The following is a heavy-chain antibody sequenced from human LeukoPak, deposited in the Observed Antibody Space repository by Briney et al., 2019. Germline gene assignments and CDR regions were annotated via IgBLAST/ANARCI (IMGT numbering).Heavy chain of an antibody. CDR2: ISDNGDNT. V-gene: IGHV3-64D*08. D-gene: IGHD1-26*01. Sequence: GGSLRLSCSASGFTFSVHYMHWVRQAPGKGLEYVSTISDNGDNTCYADSVKGRFIISRDNSKNTLYLQMYSLRVEDTAVYYCIKDLSGTWSFDYWGQGTLLIVSS. CDR3: IKDLSGTWSFDY. J-gene: IGHJ4*02. CDR1: GFTFSVHY.